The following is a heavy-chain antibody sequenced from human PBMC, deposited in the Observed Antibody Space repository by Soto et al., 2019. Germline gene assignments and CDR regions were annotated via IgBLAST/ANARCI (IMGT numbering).Heavy chain of an antibody. V-gene: IGHV4-4*07. CDR1: GGSISSYY. D-gene: IGHD3-3*01. Sequence: SETLSLTCTVSGGSISSYYWSWIRQPAGKGLEWIGRIYTSGSTNYNPSLKSRVTMSVDTSKNQFSLKLSSVTAADTAVYYCARDGDYDFWSGSSNWFDPWGQGTLVTVSS. J-gene: IGHJ5*02. CDR3: ARDGDYDFWSGSSNWFDP. CDR2: IYTSGST.